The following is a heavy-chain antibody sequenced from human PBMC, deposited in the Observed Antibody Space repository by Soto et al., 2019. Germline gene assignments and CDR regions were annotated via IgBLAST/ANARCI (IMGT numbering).Heavy chain of an antibody. CDR1: GYSFTSLD. CDR3: ARGISAGVDY. D-gene: IGHD1-26*01. V-gene: IGHV1-8*01. CDR2: MQPSTGRT. J-gene: IGHJ4*02. Sequence: ASVKVSCKASGYSFTSLDINWVRQTAGQGLEWMGWMQPSTGRTGYAQKFQGRVTMTRDTSINTAYMELTTLTSDDTAFYYCARGISAGVDYWGQGTLVTVSS.